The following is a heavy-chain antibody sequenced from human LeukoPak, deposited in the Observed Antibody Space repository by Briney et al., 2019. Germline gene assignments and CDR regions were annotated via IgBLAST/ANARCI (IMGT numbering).Heavy chain of an antibody. V-gene: IGHV3-30*04. J-gene: IGHJ3*02. CDR1: GFTFSSYA. D-gene: IGHD2-21*02. CDR3: ARGPPYCGGNCYSGAFDI. CDR2: ISYDGSNK. Sequence: GRSLRLSCAASGFTFSSYAMHWVRQAPGKGLEWVAVISYDGSNKYYADSVKGRFTISRDNSKNTLYLQMNSLRAEDTAVYYCARGPPYCGGNCYSGAFDIWGQGTMVTVSS.